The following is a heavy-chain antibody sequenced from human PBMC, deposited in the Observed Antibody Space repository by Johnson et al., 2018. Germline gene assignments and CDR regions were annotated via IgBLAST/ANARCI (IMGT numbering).Heavy chain of an antibody. J-gene: IGHJ4*02. Sequence: VQSGGSLRLSCGTSRFTFSTYAMSWVRPAPGRGLEWVSGLSGDGTGTYYAASAKARFTISSDNSNNTLHLQVHSLKGEDTAIYFCPKDLYSGYDLGPHVFDSWGQGTLVTVSS. CDR1: RFTFSTYA. CDR2: LSGDGTGT. CDR3: PKDLYSGYDLGPHVFDS. D-gene: IGHD5-12*01. V-gene: IGHV3-23*01.